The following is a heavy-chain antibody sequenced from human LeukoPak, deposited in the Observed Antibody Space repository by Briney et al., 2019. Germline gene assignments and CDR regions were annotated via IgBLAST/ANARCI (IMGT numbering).Heavy chain of an antibody. J-gene: IGHJ4*02. V-gene: IGHV3-21*01. D-gene: IGHD6-19*01. CDR3: ARARPRGWYFDY. CDR2: ISSSSSYI. Sequence: GGSLRLSCAASGFTFSSYSMNWVRQAPGKGLEWVSSISSSSSYIYYADSVKGRFTISRDNAKNSLYLQMNSPRAEDTAVYYCARARPRGWYFDYWGQGTLVTVSS. CDR1: GFTFSSYS.